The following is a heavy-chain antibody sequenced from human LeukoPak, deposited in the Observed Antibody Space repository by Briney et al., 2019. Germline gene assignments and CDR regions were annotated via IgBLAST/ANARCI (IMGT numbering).Heavy chain of an antibody. Sequence: PSETLSLTCTVSGGXISSGDYYWSWIRQPPGKGLEWIGYIYYSGSTYYNPSLKSRVTISVDTSKNQFSLKLSSVTAADTAVYYCASAGYCSGGSCYSGAFDIWGQGTMVTVSS. CDR3: ASAGYCSGGSCYSGAFDI. J-gene: IGHJ3*02. CDR1: GGXISSGDYY. CDR2: IYYSGST. D-gene: IGHD2-15*01. V-gene: IGHV4-30-4*01.